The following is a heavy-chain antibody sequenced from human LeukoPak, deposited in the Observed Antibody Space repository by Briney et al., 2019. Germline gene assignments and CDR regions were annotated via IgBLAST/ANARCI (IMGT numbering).Heavy chain of an antibody. V-gene: IGHV3-23*01. CDR2: ILSDGSAT. CDR1: GFTFSTYA. Sequence: GGSLRLSCAASGFTFSTYAMTWVRQAPGMGLEWVSTILSDGSATYYADSVKGRFTISRDNSKNTLYLQMNSLRAEDTALYYCAKGRYYITGASGYWGQGTLVTVSS. CDR3: AKGRYYITGASGY. J-gene: IGHJ4*02. D-gene: IGHD1-20*01.